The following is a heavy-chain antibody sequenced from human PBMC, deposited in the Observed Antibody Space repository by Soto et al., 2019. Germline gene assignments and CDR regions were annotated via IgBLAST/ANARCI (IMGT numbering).Heavy chain of an antibody. Sequence: QVQLQESGPGLVKPSETLSLNCTVSGGSISNYFWHWIRQPPGKGLEWIGYIYYSGSTNYNPSLKSRVTISVDTSKNQFSLKLSSVTAADTAVYYCAASGSNGQFDFWAQGTLVTVSS. CDR2: IYYSGST. CDR3: AASGSNGQFDF. V-gene: IGHV4-59*01. D-gene: IGHD3-10*01. CDR1: GGSISNYF. J-gene: IGHJ4*02.